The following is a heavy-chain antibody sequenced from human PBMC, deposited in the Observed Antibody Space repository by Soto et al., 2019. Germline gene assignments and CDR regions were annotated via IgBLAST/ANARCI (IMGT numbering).Heavy chain of an antibody. CDR2: INHSGST. J-gene: IGHJ5*02. D-gene: IGHD3-10*02. V-gene: IGHV4-34*01. CDR3: APTCSAP. CDR1: GGSFSGYY. Sequence: SETLSLTCAVYGGSFSGYYWSWIRQPPGKGLEWIGEINHSGSTNYNPSLKSRVTISVDTSKNQFSLKRSSVTAADTAVYYYAPTCSAPWGQGTLVTVSS.